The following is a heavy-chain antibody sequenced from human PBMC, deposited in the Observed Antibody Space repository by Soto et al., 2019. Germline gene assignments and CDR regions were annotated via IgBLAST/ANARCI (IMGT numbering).Heavy chain of an antibody. J-gene: IGHJ4*02. Sequence: GGSLRLSCAASGFTFSSYAMIWVRQAPGKGLEWVSAISGSGGSTYYADSVKGRFTISRDNSKNTLYLQMNSLRAEDTAVYYCAKAYTYYDFWSGPTVDYWGQGTLVTVSS. CDR2: ISGSGGST. D-gene: IGHD3-3*01. CDR1: GFTFSSYA. CDR3: AKAYTYYDFWSGPTVDY. V-gene: IGHV3-23*01.